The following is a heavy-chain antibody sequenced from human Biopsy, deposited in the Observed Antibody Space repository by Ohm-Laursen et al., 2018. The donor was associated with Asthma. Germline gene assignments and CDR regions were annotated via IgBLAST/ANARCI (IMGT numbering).Heavy chain of an antibody. CDR1: GGSVYSYDHH. D-gene: IGHD3-22*01. V-gene: IGHV4-30-4*01. Sequence: PSETLSLTCNVFGGSVYSYDHHWSWIRQPPGKGLEWIGFIYYSGSTYYNPSLKSRVSISIDTSKNQFSLKLSSVTAADTAVYYCARAQDYYDSRGYYRSFDYWGQGTLVTVSS. J-gene: IGHJ4*02. CDR3: ARAQDYYDSRGYYRSFDY. CDR2: IYYSGST.